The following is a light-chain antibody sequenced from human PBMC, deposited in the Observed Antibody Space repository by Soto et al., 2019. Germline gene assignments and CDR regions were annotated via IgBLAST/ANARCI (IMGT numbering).Light chain of an antibody. CDR3: YSTDTNGSHWV. Sequence: SYELTQPPSVSVSPGQTARITCSGDALPRKYAYWFQQKPGQAPVLVIYADTKRPSEIPERFSGSSSGTMATLTISGAQVEYEASYYCYSTDTNGSHWVFGGGTKLTVL. CDR2: ADT. J-gene: IGLJ3*02. CDR1: ALPRKY. V-gene: IGLV3-10*01.